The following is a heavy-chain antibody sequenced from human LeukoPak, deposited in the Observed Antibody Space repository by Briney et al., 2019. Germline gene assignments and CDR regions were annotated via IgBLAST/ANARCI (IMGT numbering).Heavy chain of an antibody. CDR1: GGSISSGSYY. CDR2: IYTSGST. J-gene: IGHJ4*02. V-gene: IGHV4-61*02. D-gene: IGHD1-26*01. Sequence: SQTLSLTCTVSGGSISSGSYYWSWIRQPAGKGLEWIGRIYTSGSTNYNPSLKSRVTISVDTSKNQFSLKLSSVTAADTAVYYCARAGGSYFWYYFDYWGQGTLVTVSS. CDR3: ARAGGSYFWYYFDY.